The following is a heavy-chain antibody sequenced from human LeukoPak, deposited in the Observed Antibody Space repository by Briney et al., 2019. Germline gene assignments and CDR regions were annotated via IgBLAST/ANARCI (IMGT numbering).Heavy chain of an antibody. J-gene: IGHJ6*03. Sequence: GGSLRLSCAASGFTFSSYAMHWVRQAPGKGLEWVAVISYDGSNKYYADSVKGRFTISRDNSKNTLYLQMNSLRAEDTAVYHCARGGYSGYDYSPLYYYYMDVWGKGTTVTVSS. CDR1: GFTFSSYA. V-gene: IGHV3-30*04. CDR2: ISYDGSNK. CDR3: ARGGYSGYDYSPLYYYYMDV. D-gene: IGHD5-12*01.